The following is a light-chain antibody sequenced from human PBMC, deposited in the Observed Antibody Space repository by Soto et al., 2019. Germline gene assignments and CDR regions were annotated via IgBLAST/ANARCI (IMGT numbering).Light chain of an antibody. V-gene: IGLV2-14*01. CDR2: EVS. Sequence: QSVLTQPASVSGSPGQSITISCTGTSSDVDGYNYVSWYQQNPGKAPKLMIYEVSNRPSGVSNRFSGSKSGNTASLTISGLQAEDEADYYCTSYRSTSTRYVFXTGTKVTVL. CDR3: TSYRSTSTRYV. CDR1: SSDVDGYNY. J-gene: IGLJ1*01.